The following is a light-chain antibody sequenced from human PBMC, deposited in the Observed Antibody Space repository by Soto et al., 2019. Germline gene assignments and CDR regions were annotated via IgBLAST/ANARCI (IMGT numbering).Light chain of an antibody. J-gene: IGLJ2*01. V-gene: IGLV2-11*01. CDR3: SSYAGSYSVL. CDR2: DVS. CDR1: SSDVGGYNS. Sequence: QSVLTQPRSVSGSPGQSVAISCTGTSSDVGGYNSVSWYQQHPGKAPKVMIYDVSKRPSGVPDRFSGSKSGNTASLIISGLQAEDEADYYCSSYAGSYSVLFGGGTKLTVL.